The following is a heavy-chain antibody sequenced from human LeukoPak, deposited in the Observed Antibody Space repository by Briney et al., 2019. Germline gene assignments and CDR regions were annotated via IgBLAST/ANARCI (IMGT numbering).Heavy chain of an antibody. CDR1: GGSISSGGYS. CDR3: ARGRLYDFWSGYYKGHYYYGMDV. V-gene: IGHV4-30-2*01. D-gene: IGHD3-3*01. Sequence: SETLSLTCAVSGGSISSGGYSWSWIRQPPGKGLEWIGYIYHSGSTYYNPSLKSRVTISVDTSKNQFSLKLSSVTAADTAVYYCARGRLYDFWSGYYKGHYYYGMDVWGQGTTVTVSS. CDR2: IYHSGST. J-gene: IGHJ6*02.